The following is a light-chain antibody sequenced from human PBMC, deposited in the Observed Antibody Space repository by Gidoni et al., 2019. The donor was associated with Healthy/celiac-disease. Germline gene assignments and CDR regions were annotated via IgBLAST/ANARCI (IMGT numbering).Light chain of an antibody. CDR1: QKISTW. CDR2: DAS. Sequence: DIQMTQSPSTLSASVGDRVTITFRASQKISTWLAWYQQKPGKAPKLLIYDASSLESGVPSRFSGSGSGTEFTLTISSLQPDDIATYYCQQYNSYSKTFGQGTKVEIK. CDR3: QQYNSYSKT. J-gene: IGKJ1*01. V-gene: IGKV1-5*01.